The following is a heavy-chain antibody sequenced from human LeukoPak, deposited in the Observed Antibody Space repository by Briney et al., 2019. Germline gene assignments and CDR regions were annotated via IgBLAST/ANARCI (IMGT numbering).Heavy chain of an antibody. V-gene: IGHV4-34*01. CDR2: INHSGST. CDR1: GGSFSGYY. D-gene: IGHD1-20*01. Sequence: SETLSLTCAVYGGSFSGYYWSWIRLPPGKGLEWIGEINHSGSTNYNPSLKSRVTVSVDTSKNQFSLKLSSVTAADTAVYYCARANYNWNYWDYWGQGTLVTVSS. J-gene: IGHJ4*02. CDR3: ARANYNWNYWDY.